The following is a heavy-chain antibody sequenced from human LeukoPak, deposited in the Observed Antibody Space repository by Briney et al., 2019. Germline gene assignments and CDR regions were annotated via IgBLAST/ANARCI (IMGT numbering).Heavy chain of an antibody. CDR1: GGSFSGYY. CDR3: ARLLVFWSGPDY. Sequence: PSETLSLTCAVYGGSFSGYYWSWLRQPPGKGREWIGEINHSGSTNYNPSLKSRVTISVDTSKNQFSLKLSSVTAADTAVYYCARLLVFWSGPDYWGQGTLVTVSS. V-gene: IGHV4-34*01. CDR2: INHSGST. J-gene: IGHJ4*02. D-gene: IGHD3-3*01.